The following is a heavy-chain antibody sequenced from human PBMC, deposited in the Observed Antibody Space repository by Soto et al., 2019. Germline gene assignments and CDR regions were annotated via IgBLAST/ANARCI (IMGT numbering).Heavy chain of an antibody. CDR3: ARQTYASSGLDAFDI. Sequence: XGCLRLSCAASGFTVSSYSVNGVRQAPGKGLEWVSSISSSSSYIYYADSVKGRFTISRDNAKNSLYLQMNSLRAEDTAVYYCARQTYASSGLDAFDIWAQRTMVTVSS. CDR1: GFTVSSYS. CDR2: ISSSSSYI. D-gene: IGHD3-22*01. J-gene: IGHJ3*02. V-gene: IGHV3-21*01.